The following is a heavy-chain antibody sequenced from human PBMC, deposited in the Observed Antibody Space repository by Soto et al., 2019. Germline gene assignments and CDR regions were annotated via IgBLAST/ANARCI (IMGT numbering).Heavy chain of an antibody. J-gene: IGHJ6*02. D-gene: IGHD5-18*01. Sequence: KRSGEGCGWKETSYWCGWVRQIPGKGLEWMGIIYPGDSDTRYSPSFQGQVTISADKSISTAYLQWSSLKASDTAMYYCARQEDTAMPEGSTGTDVWGQGTT. CDR3: ARQEDTAMPEGSTGTDV. CDR1: GWKETSYW. CDR2: IYPGDSDT. V-gene: IGHV5-51*01.